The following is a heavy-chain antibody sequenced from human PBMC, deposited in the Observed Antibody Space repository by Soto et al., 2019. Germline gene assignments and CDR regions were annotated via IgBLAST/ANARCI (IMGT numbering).Heavy chain of an antibody. CDR3: ARVVVPRPIWAHNWFDP. CDR2: VYHSGRT. CDR1: GGSISFYN. Sequence: SETLSLTCSVSGGSISFYNWNWIRQSPEKGLEWIGYVYHSGRTNYNPSLKSRVTISVDKSKNQFSLKLGSVTAADTAVYYCARVVVPRPIWAHNWFDPCGQGPLVTVSS. V-gene: IGHV4-59*12. J-gene: IGHJ5*02. D-gene: IGHD2-2*01.